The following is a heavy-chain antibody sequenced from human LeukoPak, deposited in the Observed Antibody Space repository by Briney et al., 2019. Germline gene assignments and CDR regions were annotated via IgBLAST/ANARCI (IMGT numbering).Heavy chain of an antibody. CDR1: GFTFSSYW. D-gene: IGHD6-13*01. CDR3: ARDSLAYSSSWYPVDY. CDR2: ISYDGSNK. J-gene: IGHJ4*02. Sequence: GGSLRLSCAASGFTFSSYWMHWVRQAPGKGLEWVAVISYDGSNKYYADSVEGRFTISRDNSKNTLYLQMNSLRAEDTAVYYCARDSLAYSSSWYPVDYWGQGTLVTVS. V-gene: IGHV3-30-3*01.